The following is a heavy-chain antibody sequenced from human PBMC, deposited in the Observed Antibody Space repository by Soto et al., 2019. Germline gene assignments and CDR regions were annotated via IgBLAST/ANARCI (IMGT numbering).Heavy chain of an antibody. CDR3: ARELDDIFTGPNFAP. Sequence: ASVKVSCKASGYTFTNYGIHWVRQAPGQSLEWMGWINVYNGNTKYSQKFQDRVTFSRDTSASTAYMELSSLRSEDAAVYYCARELDDIFTGPNFAPWGKGTLVTVAS. V-gene: IGHV1-3*01. CDR2: INVYNGNT. J-gene: IGHJ5*02. D-gene: IGHD3-9*01. CDR1: GYTFTNYG.